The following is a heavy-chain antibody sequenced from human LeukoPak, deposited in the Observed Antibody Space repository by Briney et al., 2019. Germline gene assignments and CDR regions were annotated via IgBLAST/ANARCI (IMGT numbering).Heavy chain of an antibody. CDR1: GFTFSSLS. CDR3: ARDGFDFWSGYPTTVDY. J-gene: IGHJ4*02. V-gene: IGHV3-48*01. CDR2: ISSSSNTI. Sequence: GGSLRLSCAASGFTFSSLSMNWVRQAPGKGLEWVSYISSSSNTIYYADSVKGRFTISRDNANNSLYLQMNSLRAEDTAVYYCARDGFDFWSGYPTTVDYWGQGRLVTVSS. D-gene: IGHD3-3*01.